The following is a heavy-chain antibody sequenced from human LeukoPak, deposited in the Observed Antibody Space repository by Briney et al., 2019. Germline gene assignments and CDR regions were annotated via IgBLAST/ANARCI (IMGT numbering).Heavy chain of an antibody. J-gene: IGHJ4*02. V-gene: IGHV4-61*01. CDR2: IYYSGST. D-gene: IGHD3-10*01. CDR1: GGSVGSGTYY. CDR3: AVKGNDYGDY. Sequence: SETLSLTCTVSGGSVGSGTYYWSWIRQPPEKGLEWIGYIYYSGSTNYNPSLKSRVTISVDTSKNQFSLKLSSVTAADTAVYFCAVKGNDYGDYWGQGTLVTVSS.